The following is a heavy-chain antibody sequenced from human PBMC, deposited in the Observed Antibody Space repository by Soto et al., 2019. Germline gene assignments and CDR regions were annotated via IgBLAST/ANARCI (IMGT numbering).Heavy chain of an antibody. CDR3: AKESRYGWFDP. CDR1: GFTFSNYA. CDR2: ISGSGYST. V-gene: IGHV3-23*01. J-gene: IGHJ5*02. D-gene: IGHD1-1*01. Sequence: HPGGSLRLSCAASGFTFSNYAMSWVRQAPGRGLEWVSGISGSGYSTYYADSVKGRFTISRDNSKNTLFLQMNSLRAEDTAIYYCAKESRYGWFDPWGQETLVTVSS.